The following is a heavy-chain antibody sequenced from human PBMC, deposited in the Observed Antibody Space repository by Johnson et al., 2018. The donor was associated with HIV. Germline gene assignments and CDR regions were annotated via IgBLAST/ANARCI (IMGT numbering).Heavy chain of an antibody. Sequence: QVQLVESGGGVVQPGRSLRLSCAASRYGMHWVRQAPGKGLEWVAVISYDGSNKYYADSVKGRFTISRDNSKNTLYLQMGSLRAEDMAVYYCARDGYNQKPLDAFDIWGQGTMVTVSS. CDR3: ARDGYNQKPLDAFDI. J-gene: IGHJ3*02. CDR2: ISYDGSNK. CDR1: SRYG. D-gene: IGHD5-24*01. V-gene: IGHV3-30*03.